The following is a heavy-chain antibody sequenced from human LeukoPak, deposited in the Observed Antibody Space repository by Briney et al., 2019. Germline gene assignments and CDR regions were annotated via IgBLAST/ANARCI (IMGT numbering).Heavy chain of an antibody. J-gene: IGHJ4*02. Sequence: SETLSLTCTVSGGSISSSSYYWSWIRQPAGKGLEWIGRIYTSGSTNYNPSLKSRVTISVDTSKNQFSLKLTSVTAADTAVYYCARRQSGSYSKFDFWGQGTLVTVTS. D-gene: IGHD1-26*01. CDR2: IYTSGST. CDR3: ARRQSGSYSKFDF. CDR1: GGSISSSSYY. V-gene: IGHV4-61*02.